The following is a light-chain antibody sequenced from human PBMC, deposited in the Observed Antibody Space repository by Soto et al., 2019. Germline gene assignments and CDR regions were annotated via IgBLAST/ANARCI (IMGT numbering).Light chain of an antibody. CDR1: RSVSSSY. CDR3: QHYRTS. Sequence: EIVLTQSPGTLSLSPGERATLSCRASRSVSSSYLAWYQQKPGQAPRLLIYGASSRATGIPDRFSGSGSGTDFTLTITRLEPEDFAVYYCQHYRTSFGGGTKVEIK. V-gene: IGKV3-20*01. CDR2: GAS. J-gene: IGKJ4*01.